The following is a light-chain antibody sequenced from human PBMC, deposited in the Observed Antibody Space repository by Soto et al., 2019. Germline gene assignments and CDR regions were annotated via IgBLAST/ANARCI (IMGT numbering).Light chain of an antibody. CDR1: QDISNY. CDR3: QQYDNLPIT. Sequence: DIQMTQSPSSLSASVGDRVTITCQARQDISNYLNWYQQKPGKAPKLVIYDASNLETGVPSRFSGSGSGTDFTFTISSLQPEDIATYYCQQYDNLPITFGQRTRLEIK. CDR2: DAS. V-gene: IGKV1-33*01. J-gene: IGKJ5*01.